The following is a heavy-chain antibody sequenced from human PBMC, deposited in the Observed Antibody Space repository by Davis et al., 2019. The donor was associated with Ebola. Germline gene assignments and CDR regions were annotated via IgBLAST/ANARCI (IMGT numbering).Heavy chain of an antibody. J-gene: IGHJ3*02. CDR3: ARGWVGATGDAFDI. CDR1: GFTFSSYG. V-gene: IGHV3-30*03. D-gene: IGHD1-26*01. Sequence: GESLKISCAASGFTFSSYGMHWVRQAPGKGLEWVAVISYDGSNKYYADSVKGRFTISRDNSKNTLYLQMNSLRAEDTAVYYCARGWVGATGDAFDIWGQGTMVTVSS. CDR2: ISYDGSNK.